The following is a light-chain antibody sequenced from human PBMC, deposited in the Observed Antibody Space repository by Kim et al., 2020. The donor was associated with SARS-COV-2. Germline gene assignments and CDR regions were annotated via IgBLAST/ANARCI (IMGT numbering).Light chain of an antibody. Sequence: EIVLTQSPGTLSFSPGERATLSCRASQSVSNNYLAWYLQKPGQAPRLLIYDASSRATGIPDKFSGSGSGTDFTLTISRLEPEDSAVYYCQQYGTSPMYTFGQGTKLEIK. J-gene: IGKJ2*01. CDR1: QSVSNNY. CDR3: QQYGTSPMYT. V-gene: IGKV3-20*01. CDR2: DAS.